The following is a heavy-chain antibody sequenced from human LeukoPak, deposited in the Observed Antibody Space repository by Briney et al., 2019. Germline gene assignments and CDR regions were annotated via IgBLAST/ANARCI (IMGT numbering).Heavy chain of an antibody. CDR2: ISWTSGSI. V-gene: IGHV3-9*01. Sequence: GGSLRLSCAASGFTFDDYAMHWVRQAPGKGLEWVSGISWTSGSIGYADSVKGRFTISRDNAKNTLYLQMNSLRADDTAVYYCVRDRYYAMDVWGQGTTVTVSS. CDR3: VRDRYYAMDV. CDR1: GFTFDDYA. D-gene: IGHD3-3*01. J-gene: IGHJ6*02.